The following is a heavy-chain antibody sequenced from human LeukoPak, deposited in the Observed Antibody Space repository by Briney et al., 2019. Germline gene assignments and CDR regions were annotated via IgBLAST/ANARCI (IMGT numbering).Heavy chain of an antibody. D-gene: IGHD2-2*02. J-gene: IGHJ4*02. CDR1: GFAVSSNY. CDR3: ARLGFVVPAVIFDY. CDR2: IYGGGTT. V-gene: IGHV3-53*01. Sequence: GGSLKLSCAASGFAVSSNYLTWVRQVPGKGLEWVSVIYGGGTTYYADSVKGRFTISRDNSKNTVFLQMNSLRAEDTAVYYCARLGFVVPAVIFDYWGQGTLVTVSS.